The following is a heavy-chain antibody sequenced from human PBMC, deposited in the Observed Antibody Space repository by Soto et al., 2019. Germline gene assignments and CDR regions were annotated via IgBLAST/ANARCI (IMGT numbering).Heavy chain of an antibody. CDR3: ARDGTLYDSSAYYYLY. J-gene: IGHJ4*02. D-gene: IGHD3-22*01. V-gene: IGHV1-69*13. CDR2: ITPMFGTP. Sequence: SVKVSCKASRGTFSRYTITWVRQAPGQGLEWMGGITPMFGTPNYAQKFQGRVTITADESTSTAYMELSSQRSEDTAMYYCARDGTLYDSSAYYYLYWGQGSQLTGSS. CDR1: RGTFSRYT.